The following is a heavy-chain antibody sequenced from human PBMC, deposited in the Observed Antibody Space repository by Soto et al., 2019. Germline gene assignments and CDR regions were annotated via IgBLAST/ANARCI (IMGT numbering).Heavy chain of an antibody. CDR3: ARGRSTSGYPNFDP. J-gene: IGHJ5*02. D-gene: IGHD5-12*01. CDR2: IYQSGST. V-gene: IGHV4-30-2*01. CDR1: GGSLSTGDFS. Sequence: SETLSLTCTVSGGSLSTGDFSWNWIRQPPGKGLEWVGYIYQSGSTYYNPSLTSRATISVDRSKNSFSLKLSSVTAADTGVYYCARGRSTSGYPNFDPWGQGTLVTVSS.